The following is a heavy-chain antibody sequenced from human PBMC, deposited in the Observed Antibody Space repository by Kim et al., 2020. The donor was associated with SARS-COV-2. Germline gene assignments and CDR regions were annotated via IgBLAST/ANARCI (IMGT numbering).Heavy chain of an antibody. CDR3: ARVDY. J-gene: IGHJ4*02. CDR2: SYDGSNK. Sequence: SYDGSNKYYVDSVKGRFTISRDNSKNTLYLPMNSLRAEDTAVYYCARVDYWGQGTLVTVSS. V-gene: IGHV3-30*01.